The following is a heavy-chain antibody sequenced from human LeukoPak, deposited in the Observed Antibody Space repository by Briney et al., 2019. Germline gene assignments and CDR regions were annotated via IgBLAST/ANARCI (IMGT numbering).Heavy chain of an antibody. CDR1: GYTFTTYH. CDR3: ATVDSSGYYYFDY. Sequence: ASVKVSCKASGYTFTTYHMHWVRQAPGQGLEWMGIINPSGGSTTYAQKLQGRVTMTTDTSTSTAYMELRSLRSEDTAVYYCATVDSSGYYYFDYWGQGALVTVSS. CDR2: INPSGGST. J-gene: IGHJ4*02. D-gene: IGHD3-22*01. V-gene: IGHV1-46*01.